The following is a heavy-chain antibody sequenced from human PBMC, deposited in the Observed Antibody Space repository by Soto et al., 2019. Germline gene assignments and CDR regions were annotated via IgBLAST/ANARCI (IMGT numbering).Heavy chain of an antibody. CDR3: ARDVGYHYDGSPSGQFDF. CDR2: IYHSGST. V-gene: IGHV4-4*02. D-gene: IGHD3-22*01. Sequence: PSETLSLTCVVSGNSISTTNWLSWVRQSPGKGLEWIGEIYHSGSTNYNPSLKSRVTISVDKSKNQFSLKLSSVTAADTAVYYCARDVGYHYDGSPSGQFDFWGQGTLVTVSS. CDR1: GNSISTTNW. J-gene: IGHJ4*02.